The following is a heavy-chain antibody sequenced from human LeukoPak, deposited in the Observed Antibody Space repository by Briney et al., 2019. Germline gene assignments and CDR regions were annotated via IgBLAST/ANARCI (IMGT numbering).Heavy chain of an antibody. V-gene: IGHV3-21*01. D-gene: IGHD3-10*01. CDR2: ISSSTSYI. Sequence: GGSLRLSCAASGFTFSSYAMNWVRQAPGKGLEWVSSISSSTSYIYYADSVKGRFTISRDNAKNSLFLQMNSLRPEDTAVYYCARGLWAKGSGSKFDYWGQGTVVIVSS. CDR3: ARGLWAKGSGSKFDY. J-gene: IGHJ4*02. CDR1: GFTFSSYA.